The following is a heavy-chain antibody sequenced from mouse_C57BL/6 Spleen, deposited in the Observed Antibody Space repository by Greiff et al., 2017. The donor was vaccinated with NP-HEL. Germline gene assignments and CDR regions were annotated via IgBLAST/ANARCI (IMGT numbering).Heavy chain of an antibody. J-gene: IGHJ1*03. Sequence: VQGVESGAELVRPGTSVKVSCKASGYAFTNYLIEWVKQRPGQGLEWIGVINPGSGGTNYNEKFKGKATLTADKSSSTAYMQLSSLTSEDSAVYFCARGGDYYGSSWGYFDVWGTGTTVTVSS. CDR2: INPGSGGT. CDR1: GYAFTNYL. V-gene: IGHV1-54*01. CDR3: ARGGDYYGSSWGYFDV. D-gene: IGHD1-1*01.